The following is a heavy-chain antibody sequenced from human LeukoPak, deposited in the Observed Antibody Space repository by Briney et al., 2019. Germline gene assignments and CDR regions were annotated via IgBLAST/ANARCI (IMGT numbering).Heavy chain of an antibody. CDR1: GFTFNRYW. Sequence: GRSLRLSCAASGFTFNRYWMSWVRQAPGKGLEWVANIKQDGSGKYYVDSVKGRFTISRDNAKNSLYLQMNSLRAEDTAVYYCARVEASGYDYGAFDYWGQGTLVTVSS. J-gene: IGHJ4*02. D-gene: IGHD5-12*01. V-gene: IGHV3-7*01. CDR3: ARVEASGYDYGAFDY. CDR2: IKQDGSGK.